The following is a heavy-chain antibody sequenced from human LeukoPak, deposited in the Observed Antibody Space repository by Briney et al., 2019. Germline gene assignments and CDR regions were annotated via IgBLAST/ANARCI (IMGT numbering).Heavy chain of an antibody. D-gene: IGHD3-22*01. CDR1: GFSFSGYA. CDR3: ARQEARNYYYEGLDY. CDR2: ISYNGGRR. V-gene: IGHV3-30*04. J-gene: IGHJ4*02. Sequence: GGSLRLSCVASGFSFSGYAIHWVRQAPGRGLEWVALISYNGGRREFADSVRGRFTIDRDNSKNTVYLQMNSLRPDDTAIYFCARQEARNYYYEGLDYWGQGNLVSVSP.